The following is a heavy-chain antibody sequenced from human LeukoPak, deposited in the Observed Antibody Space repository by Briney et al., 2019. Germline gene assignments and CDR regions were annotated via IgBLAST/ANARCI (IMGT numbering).Heavy chain of an antibody. Sequence: EWMGGFDVIDAKTFYAQKFQGRVTMTEDSSTDTAYMELSSLRSDDTAFYYCAAGRPYSLLDYWGQGTLLTVSS. CDR2: FDVIDAKT. D-gene: IGHD5-18*01. CDR3: AAGRPYSLLDY. V-gene: IGHV1-24*01. J-gene: IGHJ4*02.